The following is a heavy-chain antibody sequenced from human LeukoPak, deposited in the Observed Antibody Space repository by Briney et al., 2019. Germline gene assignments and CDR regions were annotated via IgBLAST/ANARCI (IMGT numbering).Heavy chain of an antibody. CDR1: GGSISSSSYY. Sequence: SETLFLTCTVSGGSISSSSYYWGWIRQPPGKGLEWIGSIYYSGSTYYNPSLKSRVTISVDTSKNQFSLKLSSVTAADTAVYYCARVYYYDSSGYLDYWGQGTLVTVSS. D-gene: IGHD3-22*01. CDR3: ARVYYYDSSGYLDY. V-gene: IGHV4-39*07. J-gene: IGHJ4*02. CDR2: IYYSGST.